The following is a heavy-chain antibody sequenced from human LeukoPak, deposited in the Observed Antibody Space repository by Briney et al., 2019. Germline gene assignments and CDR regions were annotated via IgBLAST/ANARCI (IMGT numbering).Heavy chain of an antibody. D-gene: IGHD3-9*01. J-gene: IGHJ3*02. Sequence: GASVKVSCKASGYTFTSYYMHWVRQAPGQGLEWMGIINPSGGSTSYAQKFQGRVTMTRDMSTSTVYMELSSLRSEDTAVYYCAVLRGILTGQADDAFDIWGQGTMVTVSS. CDR3: AVLRGILTGQADDAFDI. V-gene: IGHV1-46*01. CDR1: GYTFTSYY. CDR2: INPSGGST.